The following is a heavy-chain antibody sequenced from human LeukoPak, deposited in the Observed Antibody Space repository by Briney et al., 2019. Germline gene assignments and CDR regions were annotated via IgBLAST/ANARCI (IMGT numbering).Heavy chain of an antibody. Sequence: GGSLRLSCAASGFSVSTKYMNWVRQAPGKGPEWVSILYSGSDTYYANSVEGRFTISRDSSKNILFLQMNDLRAEDTAVYYCARVGDHFHWYLDLWGRGTLVTVSS. D-gene: IGHD3-10*01. CDR3: ARVGDHFHWYLDL. J-gene: IGHJ2*01. CDR1: GFSVSTKY. CDR2: LYSGSDT. V-gene: IGHV3-53*01.